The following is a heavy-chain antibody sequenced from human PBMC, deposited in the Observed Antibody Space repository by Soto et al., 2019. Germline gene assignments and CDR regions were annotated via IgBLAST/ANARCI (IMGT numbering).Heavy chain of an antibody. Sequence: VQLQESGPGVVEPSQTLSLTCTVSGGSINNNGYFWGWIRQPPECGLEWVGHIDNSGSTDSNPSHKSRLTISVATSQNQFSLKLSSVTAAYTAVYDCARWPSGDKVDYWGQGTLVPASS. V-gene: IGHV4-30-4*01. J-gene: IGHJ4*02. D-gene: IGHD1-26*01. CDR2: IDNSGST. CDR1: GGSINNNGYF. CDR3: ARWPSGDKVDY.